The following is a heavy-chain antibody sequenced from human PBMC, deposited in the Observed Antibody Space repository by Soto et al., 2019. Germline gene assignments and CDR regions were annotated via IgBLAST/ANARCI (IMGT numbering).Heavy chain of an antibody. CDR3: ARYDTGYCSSASCSNYDYYGMDV. V-gene: IGHV3-11*01. D-gene: IGHD2-2*03. J-gene: IGHJ6*04. Sequence: QVQLVESGGGLVKPGGSLRLSCAASGFTFSDYYMTWIRQAPGKGLEWVSYISGSGSTIYYSDSVKGRFTISRDNAKNSLYLEMNSLSAEDTAVYYCARYDTGYCSSASCSNYDYYGMDVWGKGAAVTVSS. CDR1: GFTFSDYY. CDR2: ISGSGSTI.